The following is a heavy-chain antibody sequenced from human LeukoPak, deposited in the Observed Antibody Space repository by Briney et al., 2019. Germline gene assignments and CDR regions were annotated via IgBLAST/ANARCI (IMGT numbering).Heavy chain of an antibody. CDR3: AKCWSVYYYYGMDV. D-gene: IGHD6-13*01. J-gene: IGHJ6*02. V-gene: IGHV3-23*01. Sequence: GGSLRLSCVASGFNFSNHPLSWVRQAPGQGLEWVSAINASGTGTFYADSVKGRFTISRDNSKNTLYLQMNSLRAEDTAVYYCAKCWSVYYYYGMDVWGQGTTVTVSS. CDR1: GFNFSNHP. CDR2: INASGTGT.